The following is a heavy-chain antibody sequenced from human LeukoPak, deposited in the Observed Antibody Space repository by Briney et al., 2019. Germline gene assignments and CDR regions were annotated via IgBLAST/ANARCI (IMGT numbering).Heavy chain of an antibody. J-gene: IGHJ4*02. Sequence: SETLSLTCAVYGGSFSGYYWSWIRQPPGKGLEWIGEINHSGSTNYNPSLKSRVTISVDTSKNQFSLKLSSVTAADTAVYYCARGRGNFDYWGQGTPVTVSS. D-gene: IGHD3-10*01. CDR1: GGSFSGYY. CDR3: ARGRGNFDY. V-gene: IGHV4-34*01. CDR2: INHSGST.